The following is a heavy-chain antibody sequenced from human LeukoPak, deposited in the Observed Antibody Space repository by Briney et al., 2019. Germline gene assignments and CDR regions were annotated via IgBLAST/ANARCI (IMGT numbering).Heavy chain of an antibody. Sequence: GGSLRLSCAASGFTFSNHGMNWVRQAPGKGLEWLSGVSPPGGGTYYADSVKGRFTVSRDNSKNTLYLQMTSLRVDDTAVYYCARLRRVYWGLGTLVTVSS. J-gene: IGHJ4*02. CDR3: ARLRRVY. CDR2: VSPPGGGT. D-gene: IGHD2-15*01. V-gene: IGHV3-23*01. CDR1: GFTFSNHG.